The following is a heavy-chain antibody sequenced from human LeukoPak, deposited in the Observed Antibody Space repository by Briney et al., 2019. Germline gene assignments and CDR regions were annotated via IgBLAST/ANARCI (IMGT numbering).Heavy chain of an antibody. D-gene: IGHD2-15*01. J-gene: IGHJ4*02. Sequence: SETLSLTCTVSGGSISSYYWSWIRQPPGKGLEWIGEINHSGSTNYNPSLKSRVTISVDTSKNQFSLKLSSVTAADTAVYYCARSVVVVAATGGNFDYWGQGTLVTVSS. CDR2: INHSGST. V-gene: IGHV4-34*01. CDR1: GGSISSYY. CDR3: ARSVVVVAATGGNFDY.